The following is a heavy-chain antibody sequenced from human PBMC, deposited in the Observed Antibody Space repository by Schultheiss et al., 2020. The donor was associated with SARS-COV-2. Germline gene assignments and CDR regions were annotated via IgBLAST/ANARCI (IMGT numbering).Heavy chain of an antibody. Sequence: GESLKISCAASGFTFSSYSMNWVRQAPGKGLEWVSSISSSSNSIYYADSVKGRFTISRDNAKSTLYLQMNSLTVDDTAVYFCVRQGRAWYSDTWGQGTLVTVSS. J-gene: IGHJ5*02. V-gene: IGHV3-21*01. CDR1: GFTFSSYS. CDR3: VRQGRAWYSDT. D-gene: IGHD6-19*01. CDR2: ISSSSNSI.